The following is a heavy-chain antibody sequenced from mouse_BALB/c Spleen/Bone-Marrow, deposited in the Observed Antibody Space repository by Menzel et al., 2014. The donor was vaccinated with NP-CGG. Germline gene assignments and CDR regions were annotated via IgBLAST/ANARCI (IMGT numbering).Heavy chain of an antibody. CDR3: ARNNDYDEEDYAMDY. D-gene: IGHD2-4*01. V-gene: IGHV1-26*01. J-gene: IGHJ4*01. CDR2: INPYNGGT. CDR1: GYSFTGYT. Sequence: EVQLQQSGPELVKPGASMKISCKASGYSFTGYTMNWVKRSHGKNLEWIGLINPYNGGTSYNQKFKGKATLTVDKSSSTAYMELLSLTSEDSAVYYCARNNDYDEEDYAMDYWGQGTSVTVSS.